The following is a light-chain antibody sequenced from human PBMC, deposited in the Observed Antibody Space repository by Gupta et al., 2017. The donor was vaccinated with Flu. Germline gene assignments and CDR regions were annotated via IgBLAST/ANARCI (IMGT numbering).Light chain of an antibody. CDR3: ASRSSGSLLHV. J-gene: IGLJ1*01. Sequence: ITISCTGTTSDVGGFESVSWYQQHPGDVPQLVIYGVSNRPSHVSDRFTASKSGTTASLTISGLQADDEADYYCASRSSGSLLHVFGTGTRVTV. CDR1: TSDVGGFES. V-gene: IGLV2-14*03. CDR2: GVS.